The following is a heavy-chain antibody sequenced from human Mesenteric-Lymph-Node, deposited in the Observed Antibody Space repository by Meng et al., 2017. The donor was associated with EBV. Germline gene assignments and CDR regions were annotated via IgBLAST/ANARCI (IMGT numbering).Heavy chain of an antibody. J-gene: IGHJ4*02. CDR3: ARTHFYDSSNYGFDY. D-gene: IGHD3-22*01. Sequence: HVQLQESGPGLVKPSQTLSLTCTVSGGSISSGDYYWIWIRQPPGKGLEWIGYISYSGSTYYNPSLKSRVTISVDTSKNQFSLKLSSVTAADTAVYYCARTHFYDSSNYGFDYWGQGTLVTVSS. CDR1: GGSISSGDYY. V-gene: IGHV4-30-4*01. CDR2: ISYSGST.